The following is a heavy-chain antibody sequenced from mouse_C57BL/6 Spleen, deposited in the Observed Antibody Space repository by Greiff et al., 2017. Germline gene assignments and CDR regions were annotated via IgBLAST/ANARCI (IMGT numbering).Heavy chain of an antibody. CDR1: GYTFTSYT. CDR3: ASNYGSSYDYAMDY. CDR2: INPSSGYT. J-gene: IGHJ4*01. V-gene: IGHV1-4*01. Sequence: VQLQQSGAELARPGASVKMSCKASGYTFTSYTMHWVKQRPGQGLEWIGYINPSSGYTKYNQKFKDKATVTADKSSSTAYMQLSSLTSEDSAVYYCASNYGSSYDYAMDYWGQGTSVTVSS. D-gene: IGHD1-1*01.